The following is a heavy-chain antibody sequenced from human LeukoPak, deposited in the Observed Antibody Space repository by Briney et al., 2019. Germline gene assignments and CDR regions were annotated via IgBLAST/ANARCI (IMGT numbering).Heavy chain of an antibody. CDR2: ISGRGGGT. D-gene: IGHD5-24*01. CDR1: GFTFSNYG. Sequence: GGSLRLSCAASGFTFSNYGMSWVRQAPGKGLEWVSAISGRGGGTYYADSVKGRFTTSRDNSKNTLYLQMSSLRAEDTAVYYCAKALEMATISSDHWGQGTLVTVSS. J-gene: IGHJ4*02. V-gene: IGHV3-23*01. CDR3: AKALEMATISSDH.